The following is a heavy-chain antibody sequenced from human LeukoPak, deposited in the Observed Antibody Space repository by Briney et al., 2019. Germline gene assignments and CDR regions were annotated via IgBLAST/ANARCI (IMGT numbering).Heavy chain of an antibody. J-gene: IGHJ6*03. CDR1: GFTFSSYS. CDR2: ISSSSSTI. Sequence: PGGSLRLSCAASGFTFSSYSMNWVRQAPGKGLEWVSYISSSSSTIYYADSVKGRFTISRDNSKNTLYLQMNSLRAEDTAVYYCAKDRHLHDTTVLYYMDVWGKGTTVTVSS. V-gene: IGHV3-48*01. D-gene: IGHD1-26*01. CDR3: AKDRHLHDTTVLYYMDV.